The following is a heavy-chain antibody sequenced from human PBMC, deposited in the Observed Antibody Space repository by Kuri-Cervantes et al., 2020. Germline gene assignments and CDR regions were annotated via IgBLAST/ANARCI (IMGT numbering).Heavy chain of an antibody. D-gene: IGHD2-15*01. V-gene: IGHV3-30*03. Sequence: GESLKISCAASGFTFSSYGMHWVRQAPGKGLEWVAVISYDGSNKYYADSVKGRFTISRDNSKNTLYLQMNSLRAEDTAVYYCAREDCCSGGSCYCFDYWGQGTLVTVSS. CDR2: ISYDGSNK. J-gene: IGHJ4*02. CDR1: GFTFSSYG. CDR3: AREDCCSGGSCYCFDY.